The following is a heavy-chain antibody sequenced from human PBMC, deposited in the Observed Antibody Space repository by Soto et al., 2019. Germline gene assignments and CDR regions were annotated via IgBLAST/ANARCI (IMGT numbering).Heavy chain of an antibody. CDR2: IIPMFGTA. CDR1: GGTFSTYA. D-gene: IGHD5-18*01. J-gene: IGHJ4*02. Sequence: QVQLVQSGAEVKKPESSVKVSCKAPGGTFSTYAISWVRQAPGQGLEWMGGIIPMFGTANYAQRFQDRVTITAGESTNTVYMELRSLRSEETAVYFCASGIQLWLRRINNGYSGWGQGTLVTVSS. V-gene: IGHV1-69*12. CDR3: ASGIQLWLRRINNGYSG.